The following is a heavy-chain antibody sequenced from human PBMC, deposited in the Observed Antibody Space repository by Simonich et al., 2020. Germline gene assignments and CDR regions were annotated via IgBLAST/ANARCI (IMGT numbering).Heavy chain of an antibody. J-gene: IGHJ1*01. CDR3: AKDVAAAGTEYFQH. D-gene: IGHD6-13*01. Sequence: EVQLVESGGGLVQPGRSLRLSCAASGFTFDDYAMHWVRQAPGKGLEGVAGISWNIGSKGDADSGKGRFTISRDNAKNSLYLQINSLRAEDTALYYCAKDVAAAGTEYFQHWGQGTLVTVSS. CDR1: GFTFDDYA. V-gene: IGHV3-9*01. CDR2: ISWNIGSK.